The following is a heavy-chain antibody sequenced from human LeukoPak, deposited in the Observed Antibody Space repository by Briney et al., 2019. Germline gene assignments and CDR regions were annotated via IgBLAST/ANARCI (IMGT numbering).Heavy chain of an antibody. Sequence: GGSLRLSCGASGFTYRDHYMDWVRQAPGKRLEWVGRSRNKANSFTTEYAPSVKGRFTISRDDSKSSLYLQMDSLETEDTAVYYCARVWSFTNDYWGQGTLVTVSS. V-gene: IGHV3-72*01. CDR3: ARVWSFTNDY. J-gene: IGHJ4*02. D-gene: IGHD2-2*01. CDR1: GFTYRDHY. CDR2: SRNKANSFTT.